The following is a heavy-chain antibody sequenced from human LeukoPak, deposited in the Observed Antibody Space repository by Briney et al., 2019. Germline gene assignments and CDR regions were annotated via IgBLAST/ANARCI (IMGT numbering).Heavy chain of an antibody. Sequence: PSETLSLTCTVSGGSISSYYWSWIRQPPGKGLEWIGYIYTSGSTNYNPSLKSRVTISEDTSKNQFSLKLSSVTAADTAVYYCARSIGGTRGYYYYYYMDVWGKGTTVTVSS. J-gene: IGHJ6*03. D-gene: IGHD2/OR15-2a*01. V-gene: IGHV4-4*09. CDR3: ARSIGGTRGYYYYYYMDV. CDR1: GGSISSYY. CDR2: IYTSGST.